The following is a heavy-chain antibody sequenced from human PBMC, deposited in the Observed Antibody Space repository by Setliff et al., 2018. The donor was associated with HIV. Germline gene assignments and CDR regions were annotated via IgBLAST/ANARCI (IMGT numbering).Heavy chain of an antibody. D-gene: IGHD1-26*01. CDR1: GFIFSNFW. CDR2: IKEDGSEK. V-gene: IGHV3-7*05. CDR3: ARDCAVVGGTGSLDS. Sequence: GGSLRLSCAASGFIFSNFWMTWVRQAPGKGLEWVANIKEDGSEKYYVDSVKGRFTISRDNVKNSLYLQMNSLRAEDTAVYYCARDCAVVGGTGSLDSWGQGTLVTVSS. J-gene: IGHJ4*02.